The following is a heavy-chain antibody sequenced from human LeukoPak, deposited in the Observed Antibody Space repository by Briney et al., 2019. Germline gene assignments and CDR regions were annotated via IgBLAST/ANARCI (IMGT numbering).Heavy chain of an antibody. CDR2: INCNGGST. V-gene: IGHV3-20*04. Sequence: GGSLRLSXAPSGFTLDDYGMSWGRQAPGKGLEWVSGINCNGGSTGYADSVKGRFTISRANAKNSLYLQMNTLRAEDTALYYSARSVASSRDYWGQGNLVTVSS. CDR1: GFTLDDYG. J-gene: IGHJ4*02. D-gene: IGHD2-15*01. CDR3: ARSVASSRDY.